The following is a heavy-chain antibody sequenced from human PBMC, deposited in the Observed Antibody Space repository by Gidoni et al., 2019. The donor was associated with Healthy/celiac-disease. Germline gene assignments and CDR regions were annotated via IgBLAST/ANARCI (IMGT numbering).Heavy chain of an antibody. J-gene: IGHJ4*02. D-gene: IGHD3-10*01. CDR2: IYSGGST. Sequence: EVQLVESGGGLIQLGGSLRLTWASSWFSCSSNYMSWVRQAPGKGLEWVSVIYSGGSTYYADSVKGRFTISRDNSKNTLYLQMNSLRAEDTAVYYCARGSYGSGSYFFDYWGQGTLVTVSS. V-gene: IGHV3-53*01. CDR3: ARGSYGSGSYFFDY. CDR1: WFSCSSNY.